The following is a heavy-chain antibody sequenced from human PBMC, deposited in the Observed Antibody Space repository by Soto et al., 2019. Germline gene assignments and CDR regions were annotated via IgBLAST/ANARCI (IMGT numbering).Heavy chain of an antibody. D-gene: IGHD3-9*01. CDR3: ARLEGLATISYYFDF. CDR2: IYYRGNT. J-gene: IGHJ4*02. V-gene: IGHV4-39*01. Sequence: QLQLQESGPGLVKPSETLSLTCSVSGDSINSDKYYWGWIRQPPGKGLEWIGSIYYRGNTYYNPSLQPRVTISLDKSKGQFSLKLTSVTAADSAVYFCARLEGLATISYYFDFWGQGALVTVSS. CDR1: GDSINSDKYY.